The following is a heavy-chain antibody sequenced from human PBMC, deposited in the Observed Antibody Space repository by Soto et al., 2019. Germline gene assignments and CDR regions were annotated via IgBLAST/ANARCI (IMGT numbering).Heavy chain of an antibody. D-gene: IGHD6-19*01. CDR2: INYRGTT. Sequence: SETLSLICTVSGGSISSTSYFWAWVRQSPAMGLEWIGSINYRGTTFYIASLNSRATISIDTSKNQFSLRLKSVTAADTAVYYCATTIYSSGWSRDYWGQGTLVTVSS. CDR3: ATTIYSSGWSRDY. CDR1: GGSISSTSYF. J-gene: IGHJ4*02. V-gene: IGHV4-39*01.